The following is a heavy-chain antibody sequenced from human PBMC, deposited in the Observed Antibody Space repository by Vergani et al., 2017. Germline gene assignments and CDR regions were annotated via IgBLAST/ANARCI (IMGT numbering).Heavy chain of an antibody. V-gene: IGHV3-30-3*01. CDR2: ISYDGSNK. CDR3: ARDLGYSSSWYSLDY. CDR1: GFTFSNAW. D-gene: IGHD6-13*01. J-gene: IGHJ4*02. Sequence: VQLVESGGGLVKPGGSLRLSCAASGFTFSNAWMSWVRQAPGKGLEWVAVISYDGSNKYYADSVKGRFTISRDNSKNTLYLQMNSLRAEDTAVYYCARDLGYSSSWYSLDYWGQGTLVTVSS.